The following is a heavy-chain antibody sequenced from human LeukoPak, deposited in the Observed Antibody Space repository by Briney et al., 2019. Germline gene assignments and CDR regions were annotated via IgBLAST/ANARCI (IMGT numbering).Heavy chain of an antibody. CDR3: AKDRGYYDSSGEDAFDM. J-gene: IGHJ3*02. V-gene: IGHV3-23*01. Sequence: GGSLRPSCAASGFIFNKYAMSWVRQAPGKGLEWVSTSSGYGGNTYYADSVKGRFTISGDTPRSTLYLQMNSLRAEDTAVYYCAKDRGYYDSSGEDAFDMWGQGTMVTVSS. CDR2: SSGYGGNT. CDR1: GFIFNKYA. D-gene: IGHD3-22*01.